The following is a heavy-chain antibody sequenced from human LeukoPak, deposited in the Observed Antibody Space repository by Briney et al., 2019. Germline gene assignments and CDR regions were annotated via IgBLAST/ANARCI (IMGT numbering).Heavy chain of an antibody. CDR3: ARASNYYDSSDY. J-gene: IGHJ4*02. CDR2: IIPIFGTA. V-gene: IGHV1-69*06. CDR1: GGTFSSYA. Sequence: WASVKVSCKASGGTFSSYAISWVRQAPGQGLEWMGGIIPIFGTANYAQKFQGRVTITADKSTSTAYMELSSLRSEDTAVYYCARASNYYDSSDYWGQGTLVTVSS. D-gene: IGHD3-22*01.